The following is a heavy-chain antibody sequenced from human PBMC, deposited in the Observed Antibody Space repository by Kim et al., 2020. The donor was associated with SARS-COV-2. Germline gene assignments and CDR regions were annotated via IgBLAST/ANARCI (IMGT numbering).Heavy chain of an antibody. J-gene: IGHJ4*02. D-gene: IGHD2-2*02. Sequence: KGRFTIARDNSKNTLYLQMNSLRAEDTAVYYCAKDRRRYCSSTSCYMFDYWGQGTLVTVSS. V-gene: IGHV3-30*02. CDR3: AKDRRRYCSSTSCYMFDY.